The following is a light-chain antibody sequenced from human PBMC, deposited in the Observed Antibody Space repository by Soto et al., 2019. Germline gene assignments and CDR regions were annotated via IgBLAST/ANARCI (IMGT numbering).Light chain of an antibody. CDR2: EGN. CDR3: SSYTSSSTPLYG. Sequence: QSALTQPASISGSPGQSITISCTGTGSAVGTYNLVSWYQQHPGKAPNLIIYEGNKRPSGVSRRFSGSKSANTASLTISGLQAEDEADYYCSSYTSSSTPLYGFGTGTKVTVL. J-gene: IGLJ1*01. V-gene: IGLV2-14*02. CDR1: GSAVGTYNL.